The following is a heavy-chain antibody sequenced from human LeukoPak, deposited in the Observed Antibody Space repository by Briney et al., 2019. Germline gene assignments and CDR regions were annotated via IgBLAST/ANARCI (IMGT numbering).Heavy chain of an antibody. CDR2: TYFRSKWYN. D-gene: IGHD4-23*01. CDR1: GDSVSSNNAA. J-gene: IGHJ4*02. V-gene: IGHV6-1*01. CDR3: ARTYGGNCDY. Sequence: SQTLSLTCAISGDSVSSNNAAWNWIRQSPSRGFEWLGRTYFRSKWYNDYAASVKSRITVNPYTSKNHFSLQLSSVTPEDTAVYYCARTYGGNCDYWGQGTLVTVSS.